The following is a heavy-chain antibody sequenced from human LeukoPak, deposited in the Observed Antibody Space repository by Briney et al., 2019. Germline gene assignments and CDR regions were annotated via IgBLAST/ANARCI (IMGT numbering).Heavy chain of an antibody. CDR3: ARGGSDTAMAHDY. CDR1: GFTFSNHW. D-gene: IGHD5-18*01. V-gene: IGHV3-74*01. J-gene: IGHJ4*02. Sequence: PGGSLRLSCAASGFTFSNHWMHWVRQAPGKGLMWVSRNNRDGSRTDYADSVKGRFTISRDDAKNTLYLQVNSLRAEDTAVYFCARGGSDTAMAHDYWGQGTLVTVSS. CDR2: NNRDGSRT.